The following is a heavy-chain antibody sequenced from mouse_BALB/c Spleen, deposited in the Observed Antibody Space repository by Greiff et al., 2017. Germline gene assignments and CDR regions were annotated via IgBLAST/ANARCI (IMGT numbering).Heavy chain of an antibody. V-gene: IGHV1-4*02. Sequence: LQESAAELARPGASVKMSCKASGYTFTSYTMHWVKQRPGQGLEWIGYINPSSGYTEYNQKFKDKTTLTADKSSSTAYMQLSSLTSEDSAVYYCAGGRPWFAYWGQGTLVTVSA. CDR2: INPSSGYT. CDR3: AGGRPWFAY. D-gene: IGHD3-3*01. CDR1: GYTFTSYT. J-gene: IGHJ3*01.